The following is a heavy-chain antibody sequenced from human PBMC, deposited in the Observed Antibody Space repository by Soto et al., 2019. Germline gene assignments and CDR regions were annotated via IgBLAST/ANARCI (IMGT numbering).Heavy chain of an antibody. V-gene: IGHV3-64D*06. J-gene: IGHJ4*02. Sequence: GGSLRLSCSASGFDFSRYSMHWVRQAPGKGLEFVSVIRNNGVSTYYADSVKGRFTISRDNSKNTLSLRMRSLRPEDTAVYYCVKGGTSVSSAGFDFWGLGTLVTVSS. CDR1: GFDFSRYS. D-gene: IGHD3-22*01. CDR3: VKGGTSVSSAGFDF. CDR2: IRNNGVST.